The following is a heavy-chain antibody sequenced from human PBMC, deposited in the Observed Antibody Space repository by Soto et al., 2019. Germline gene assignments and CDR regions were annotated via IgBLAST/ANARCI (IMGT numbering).Heavy chain of an antibody. CDR2: ISSTSIKI. CDR1: GFTFSSYT. D-gene: IGHD1-26*01. J-gene: IGHJ4*02. V-gene: IGHV3-21*02. Sequence: EVQLVESGGGLVKPGGSLRLSCAASGFTFSSYTMNWVRQAPGKGLEWVSSISSTSIKIYYADSLEGRFTVSRDNARDSLFLRMNSLRPEDTAVYFCARDTGGPLDYWGQGTLVTVFS. CDR3: ARDTGGPLDY.